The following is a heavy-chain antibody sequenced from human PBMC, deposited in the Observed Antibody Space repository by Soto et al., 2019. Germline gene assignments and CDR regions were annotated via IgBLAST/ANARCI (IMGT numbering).Heavy chain of an antibody. D-gene: IGHD6-6*01. CDR2: ISGTGYST. Sequence: EVQLLESGGGLVQPGGSLRLSCAASGFTFSSYGMIWVRQGLGKGLEWVSGISGTGYSTNYADSVKGRFTISRDNSKNTLYLHMNSLRAEDTAVYYCAKVSHKNLVLWYFDSWGQGTLVPVSS. V-gene: IGHV3-23*01. CDR3: AKVSHKNLVLWYFDS. J-gene: IGHJ4*02. CDR1: GFTFSSYG.